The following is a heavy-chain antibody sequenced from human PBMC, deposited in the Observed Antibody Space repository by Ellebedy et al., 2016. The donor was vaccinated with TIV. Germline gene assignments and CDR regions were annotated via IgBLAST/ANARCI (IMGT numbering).Heavy chain of an antibody. D-gene: IGHD2-2*02. J-gene: IGHJ4*02. CDR3: VRYCTGNTCFTPGPIGEFAY. Sequence: GESLKISCTASGFIFTNYWMSWVRQAPGTGLQWVANIRQDGIEKYYVQSVQGRFTISRDNAKNSLYLQMNNLGAEDTAVYYCVRYCTGNTCFTPGPIGEFAYWGQGALVTVSS. CDR2: IRQDGIEK. V-gene: IGHV3-7*01. CDR1: GFIFTNYW.